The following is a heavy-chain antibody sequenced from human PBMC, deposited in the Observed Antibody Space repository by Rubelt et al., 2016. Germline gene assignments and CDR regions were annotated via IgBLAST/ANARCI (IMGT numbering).Heavy chain of an antibody. CDR2: INDSGST. Sequence: QVQLHQWGAGLLKPSETLSLTCAVYGGSFSGYYWSWIRQSPGKGLEWIGEINDSGSTTYNPSLKSRVTISVDTSRNQFSLKRTSVTAADTAVYYCARQSGYGDQINYWGQGTLVTVSS. CDR1: GGSFSGYY. CDR3: ARQSGYGDQINY. V-gene: IGHV4-34*01. J-gene: IGHJ4*02. D-gene: IGHD4-17*01.